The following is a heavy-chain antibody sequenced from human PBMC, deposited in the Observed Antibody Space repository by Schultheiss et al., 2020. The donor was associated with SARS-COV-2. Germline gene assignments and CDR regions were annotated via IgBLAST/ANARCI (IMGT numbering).Heavy chain of an antibody. J-gene: IGHJ1*01. CDR1: GGSISSGGYY. CDR2: IYYSGST. CDR3: ARVGSSSWYEYFQH. Sequence: SETLSLTCTVSGGSISSGGYYWSWIRQHPGKGLEWIGYIYYSGSTNYNPSLKTRVTMSADTSKNQFSLKLSSVTAADTAVYYCARVGSSSWYEYFQHWGQGTLVTVSS. V-gene: IGHV4-31*03. D-gene: IGHD6-13*01.